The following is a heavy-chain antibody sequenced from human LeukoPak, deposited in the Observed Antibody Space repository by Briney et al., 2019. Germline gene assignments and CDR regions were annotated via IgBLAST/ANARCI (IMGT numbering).Heavy chain of an antibody. V-gene: IGHV3-23*01. J-gene: IGHJ4*02. CDR2: ISGSGGST. D-gene: IGHD4-23*01. CDR3: AKSRWAGNSASDY. CDR1: GFTFSSYA. Sequence: GGSLRLSCAASGFTFSSYAMNWVRQAPGKGLEWVSAISGSGGSTYYADSVKGRFTISRDTSKNTLYLQMNSLRAEDTAVYYCAKSRWAGNSASDYWGQGTLVTVSS.